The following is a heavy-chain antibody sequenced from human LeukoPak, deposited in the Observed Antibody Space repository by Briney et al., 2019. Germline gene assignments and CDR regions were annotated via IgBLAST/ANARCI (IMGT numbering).Heavy chain of an antibody. CDR3: AKDWGQLLYYFDY. J-gene: IGHJ4*02. D-gene: IGHD2-2*01. V-gene: IGHV3-23*01. CDR2: ISGSGSST. CDR1: GFAFRYYA. Sequence: GGSLRLSCAASGFAFRYYAMSWVRQAPGKGLEWVSAISGSGSSTYYADSVKGRFTISRDNSKNTLYLQMNSLRVEDTAVYYCAKDWGQLLYYFDYWGQGTLVTVSS.